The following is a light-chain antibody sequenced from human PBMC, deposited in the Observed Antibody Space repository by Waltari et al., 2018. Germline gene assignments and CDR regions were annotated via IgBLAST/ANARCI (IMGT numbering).Light chain of an antibody. V-gene: IGLV2-14*01. CDR2: EVS. CDR1: DSDVGASDF. J-gene: IGLJ1*01. Sequence: QSALTQPASVSGSPGQSITISCSGTDSDVGASDFVSWYTQHPGKAPHLIIYEVSNRPSGISNRFSASKSGNPASLTISGLQAEDEADYYCSSYTTSSAPGVFGTGTRVTVL. CDR3: SSYTTSSAPGV.